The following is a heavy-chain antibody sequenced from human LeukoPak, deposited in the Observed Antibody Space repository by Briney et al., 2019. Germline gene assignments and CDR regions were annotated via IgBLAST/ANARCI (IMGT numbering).Heavy chain of an antibody. D-gene: IGHD5-18*01. CDR3: AKDILLYSYGDRPDAFDI. V-gene: IGHV3-23*01. Sequence: GGSLRLSCAASGFTFSSYAMSWVRQAPGKGLEWVSAISGSGGNTYYADSVKGRFTISRDNSKNTLYLQMNSLRAEDTAVYYCAKDILLYSYGDRPDAFDIWGQGTMVTVSS. CDR1: GFTFSSYA. CDR2: ISGSGGNT. J-gene: IGHJ3*02.